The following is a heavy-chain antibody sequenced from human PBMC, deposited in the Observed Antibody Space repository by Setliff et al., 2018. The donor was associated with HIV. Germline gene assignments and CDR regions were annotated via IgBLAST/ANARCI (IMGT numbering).Heavy chain of an antibody. V-gene: IGHV4-34*09. CDR2: INHSGSA. D-gene: IGHD4-17*01. J-gene: IGHJ4*02. CDR1: GGSFSGYY. CDR3: ARAIRRAPPSDYLPGDCFDS. Sequence: PSETLSLTCAVYGGSFSGYYWSWIRQPPGKGLEWIGEINHSGSANYNPSLNNRITISVDSSKNQFSLRLTSVTAADTAVYYCARAIRRAPPSDYLPGDCFDSWGQGTLVTVSS.